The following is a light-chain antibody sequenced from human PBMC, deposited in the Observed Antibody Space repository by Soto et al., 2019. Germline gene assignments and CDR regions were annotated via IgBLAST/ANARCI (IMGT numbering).Light chain of an antibody. V-gene: IGKV3-20*01. CDR2: GAS. Sequence: EIVLKQSPGTLSLSPGERATLSCRASQSVSNNYLAWYQQKPGQAPRLLIYGASNRATGIPDRFSGSGSGTEFTLTISSLQPDDFATYYCQQYNSYSPSTFGQGTKVDI. CDR1: QSVSNNY. CDR3: QQYNSYSPST. J-gene: IGKJ1*01.